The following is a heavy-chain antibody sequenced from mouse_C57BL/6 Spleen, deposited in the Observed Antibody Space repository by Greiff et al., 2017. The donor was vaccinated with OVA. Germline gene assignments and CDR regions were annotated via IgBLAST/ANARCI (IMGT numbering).Heavy chain of an antibody. CDR2: IWTGGGT. CDR1: GFSLTSYA. V-gene: IGHV2-9-1*01. D-gene: IGHD1-1*01. Sequence: VMLVESGPGLVAPSQSLSITCTVSGFSLTSYAISWVRQPPGKGLEWLGVIWTGGGTNYNSALKSRLSIIKDNSKSQVFLKMNSLQTDDTARYYCARNPSYYYGSSFAMDYWGQGTSVTVSS. CDR3: ARNPSYYYGSSFAMDY. J-gene: IGHJ4*01.